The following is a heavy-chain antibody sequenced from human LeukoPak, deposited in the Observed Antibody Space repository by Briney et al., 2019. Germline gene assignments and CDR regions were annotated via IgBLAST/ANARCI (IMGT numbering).Heavy chain of an antibody. Sequence: GESLKISCKGSGYSFTSYWIGRVRQMPGKGLEWMGIIYPGDSDTRYSPSFQGQVTISADKSISTAYLQWSSLKASDTAMYYCARRLDRTMVQGVTEVFDYWGQGTLVTVSS. V-gene: IGHV5-51*01. CDR1: GYSFTSYW. J-gene: IGHJ4*02. CDR3: ARRLDRTMVQGVTEVFDY. CDR2: IYPGDSDT. D-gene: IGHD3-10*01.